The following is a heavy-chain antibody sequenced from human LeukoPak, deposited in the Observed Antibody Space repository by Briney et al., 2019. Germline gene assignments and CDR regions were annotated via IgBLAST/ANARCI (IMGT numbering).Heavy chain of an antibody. CDR3: ARDRDHSDYGDFDAFDI. J-gene: IGHJ3*02. D-gene: IGHD4-17*01. CDR1: GYTFTSYG. V-gene: IGHV1-18*01. CDR2: ISAYNGNT. Sequence: ASVKVSCKASGYTFTSYGISWVRQAPGQGLEWMGWISAYNGNTNYAQKLQGRVTITADESTSTAYMELSSLRSEDTAVYYCARDRDHSDYGDFDAFDIWGQGTMVTVSS.